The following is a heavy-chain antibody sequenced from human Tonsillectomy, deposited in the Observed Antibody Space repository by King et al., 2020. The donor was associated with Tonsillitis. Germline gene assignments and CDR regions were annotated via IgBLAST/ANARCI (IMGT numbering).Heavy chain of an antibody. J-gene: IGHJ4*02. V-gene: IGHV3-30*19. CDR3: ASERLYTSDWGIDY. Sequence: VQLVESGGRVVQPGGSLRLSCASSGFDFGYYAMHWVRQAPGKGLEWVAVISFDASREKYADSVKGRFTISRDNSKNTLYLQMNSLRAEDTAVYYCASERLYTSDWGIDYWGQGSLVTVSS. D-gene: IGHD6-19*01. CDR2: ISFDASRE. CDR1: GFDFGYYA.